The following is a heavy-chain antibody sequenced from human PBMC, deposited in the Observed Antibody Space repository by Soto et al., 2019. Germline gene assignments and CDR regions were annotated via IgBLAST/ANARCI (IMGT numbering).Heavy chain of an antibody. Sequence: SATVPCTPCVGGFNTYAMICVRQAPGQGLEWMGGIIPIFGTANYAQKFQGRVTMTADKSKSTAYMELSSLRSEDTAVYYGARDNGRNQQLVVHDYYYGMDVWGQGTTGTSP. V-gene: IGHV1-69*06. CDR1: VGGFNTYA. J-gene: IGHJ6*02. CDR3: ARDNGRNQQLVVHDYYYGMDV. CDR2: IIPIFGTA. D-gene: IGHD6-13*01.